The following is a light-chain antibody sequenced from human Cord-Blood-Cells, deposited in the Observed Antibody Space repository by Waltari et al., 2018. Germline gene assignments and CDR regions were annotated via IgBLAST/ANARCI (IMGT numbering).Light chain of an antibody. Sequence: DIQMTQSPSSLSASVGDRVTITCRASQSISSYLNWYQQKPGKAPKRLIYAASSLQSGVPSRFSGSGSGTDFTLTISSLQPEDFATYYCQQSYSTPYTFDQGTKLEIK. J-gene: IGKJ2*01. V-gene: IGKV1-39*01. CDR2: AAS. CDR3: QQSYSTPYT. CDR1: QSISSY.